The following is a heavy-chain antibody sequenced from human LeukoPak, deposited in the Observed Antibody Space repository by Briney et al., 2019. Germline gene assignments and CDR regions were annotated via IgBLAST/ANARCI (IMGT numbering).Heavy chain of an antibody. CDR1: GGSVSSGSYY. Sequence: PSETLSLTCTVSGGSVSSGSYYWSWIRQPPGKGLEWIGYIYYSGSTNYNPSLKSRVTISVDTSKNQFSLKLSSVTAADTAVYYCARGGDYVWEIRHPFDPWGQGTLVTVSS. J-gene: IGHJ5*02. D-gene: IGHD3-16*01. CDR2: IYYSGST. V-gene: IGHV4-61*01. CDR3: ARGGDYVWEIRHPFDP.